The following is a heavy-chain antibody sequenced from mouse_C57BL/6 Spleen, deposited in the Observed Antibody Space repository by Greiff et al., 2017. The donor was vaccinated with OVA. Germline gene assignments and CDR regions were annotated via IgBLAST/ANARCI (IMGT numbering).Heavy chain of an antibody. Sequence: VQLQQSGPELVKPGASVKISCKASGYTFTDYYMNWVKQSHGKSLEWIGDINPNNGGTSYNQKFKGKATLTVDKSSSTAYRELRSLTSEDSAVYYCARGEVYYDYVYYVDYWGQGTTLTVSS. CDR3: ARGEVYYDYVYYVDY. CDR2: INPNNGGT. D-gene: IGHD2-4*01. V-gene: IGHV1-26*01. J-gene: IGHJ2*01. CDR1: GYTFTDYY.